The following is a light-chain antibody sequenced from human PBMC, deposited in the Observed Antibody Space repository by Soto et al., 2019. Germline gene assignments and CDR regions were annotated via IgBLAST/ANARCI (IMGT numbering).Light chain of an antibody. CDR1: SSNSGGKS. V-gene: IGLV1-51*01. CDR3: GSRDSSLSAYV. CDR2: DDN. J-gene: IGLJ1*01. Sequence: SLLMQPRSVSADPGHKATWSCYGSSSNSGGKSVSWYQQLPGTAPQLLIYDDNKRPSGIPDRFSGSKSGTSATLGITGFQTGDDADYYCGSRDSSLSAYVFGTGTKVTVL.